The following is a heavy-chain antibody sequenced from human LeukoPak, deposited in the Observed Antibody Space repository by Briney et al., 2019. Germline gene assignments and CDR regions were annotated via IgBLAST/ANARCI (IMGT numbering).Heavy chain of an antibody. Sequence: GRSLRLSCAASGFTFSSYWMSWVRQAPGKGLEWVANIKQDGSDEYYVDSVKGRFTISRDNAKNSLYLQMNSLRVEDTAVYYCARDHYMVVVPAAGAFDIWGQGTMVTVSS. CDR1: GFTFSSYW. J-gene: IGHJ3*02. CDR2: IKQDGSDE. CDR3: ARDHYMVVVPAAGAFDI. V-gene: IGHV3-7*01. D-gene: IGHD2-2*01.